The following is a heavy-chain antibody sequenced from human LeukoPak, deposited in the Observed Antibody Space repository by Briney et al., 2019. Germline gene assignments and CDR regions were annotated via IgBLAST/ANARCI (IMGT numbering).Heavy chain of an antibody. CDR3: ASDPDSTIWPQYFQH. CDR1: GXTFRNCW. CDR2: VKQDGSET. D-gene: IGHD5-18*01. V-gene: IGHV3-7*05. Sequence: TGGSLRLSCAASGXTFRNCWMNWVRQAPGRGLEWVANVKQDGSETHYVDPVIGRFTISRNNAQNLLFLEMNSLRGEDTAVYYCASDPDSTIWPQYFQHWGRGALVTVSS. J-gene: IGHJ1*01.